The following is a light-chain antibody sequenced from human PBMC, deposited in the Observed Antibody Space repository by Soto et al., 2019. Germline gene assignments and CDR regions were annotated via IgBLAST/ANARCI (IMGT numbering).Light chain of an antibody. CDR3: EERYSTTWT. J-gene: IGKJ1*01. Sequence: DTQKSHFPSILSGYVGDRVTSTCRASETISSWLAWYQQKPGKAPKLLIYKASRLESGVPSRFSGSGSETEFTLTISVFHSEDFATDEFEERYSTTWT. CDR1: ETISSW. V-gene: IGKV1-5*03. CDR2: KAS.